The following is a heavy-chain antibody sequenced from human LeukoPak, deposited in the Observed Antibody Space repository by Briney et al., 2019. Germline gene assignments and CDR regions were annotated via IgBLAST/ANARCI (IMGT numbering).Heavy chain of an antibody. Sequence: GGSLRLSCAASGFTFSSYWMHWVRQAPGKGLVWVSRINSDGSSTSYADSVKGRFTISRDNAKNTLYLQMNSLRAEDTAVYYCARDGRKGSYYNSGYYMDVWGNGTTVTVSS. D-gene: IGHD3-10*01. CDR2: INSDGSST. CDR1: GFTFSSYW. CDR3: ARDGRKGSYYNSGYYMDV. J-gene: IGHJ6*03. V-gene: IGHV3-74*01.